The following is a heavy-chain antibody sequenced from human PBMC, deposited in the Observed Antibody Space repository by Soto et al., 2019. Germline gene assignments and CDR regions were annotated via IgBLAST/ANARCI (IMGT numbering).Heavy chain of an antibody. CDR2: INPNSGGT. CDR1: GYTFTGDY. J-gene: IGHJ5*02. D-gene: IGHD6-6*01. Sequence: GASVKVSCKASGYTFTGDYMHWVRQAPGQGLEWMGWINPNSGGTNYAQKFQGRVTMTRDTSISTAYMELSRLRSDDTAVYYCARAPNPYSSSSGWFDPWGQGTLVTVSS. V-gene: IGHV1-2*02. CDR3: ARAPNPYSSSSGWFDP.